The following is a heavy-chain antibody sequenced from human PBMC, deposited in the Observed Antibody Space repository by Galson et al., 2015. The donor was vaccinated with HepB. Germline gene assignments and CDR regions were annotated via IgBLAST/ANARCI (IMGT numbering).Heavy chain of an antibody. J-gene: IGHJ6*03. Sequence: SLRLSCAASGFTFSTYAVYWVRQAPGKGLEWVAVISHDGSNKYYADSMKGRFTISRDNSMNTLHLQMSSLRAEDTAVYYCAGDHSAYIPGYYYHYYMDVWGKGTTVTVS. CDR3: AGDHSAYIPGYYYHYYMDV. CDR1: GFTFSTYA. CDR2: ISHDGSNK. D-gene: IGHD5-18*01. V-gene: IGHV3-30-3*01.